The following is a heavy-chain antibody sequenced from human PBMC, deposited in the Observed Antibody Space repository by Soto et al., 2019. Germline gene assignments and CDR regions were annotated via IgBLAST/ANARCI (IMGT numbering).Heavy chain of an antibody. D-gene: IGHD2-15*01. CDR2: ISSSSSYI. CDR3: ARGLHCSGGSCVFDY. V-gene: IGHV3-21*01. CDR1: GFTFSSYS. Sequence: EVQLVESGGGLVKLGGSLRLSCAASGFTFSSYSMNWVRQAPGKGLEWASSISSSSSYIYYADSVKGRFTISRDNAKNSLYLQMNSLRAEDTSVYYCARGLHCSGGSCVFDYWGQGTLVTVSS. J-gene: IGHJ4*02.